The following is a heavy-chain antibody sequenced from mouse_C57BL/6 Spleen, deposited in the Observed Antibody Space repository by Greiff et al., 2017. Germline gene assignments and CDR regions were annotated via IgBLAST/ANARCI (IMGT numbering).Heavy chain of an antibody. CDR1: GYSITSGYY. Sequence: EVHLVESGPGLVKPSQSLSLTCSVTGYSITSGYYWNWIRQFPGNKLEWMGYISYYGSNNYNPSLKNRISITRDTSKNQFFLKLNSVTTEDTATYYCARSSYYYGSTLYYFDYWGQGTTLTVSS. J-gene: IGHJ2*01. CDR2: ISYYGSN. V-gene: IGHV3-6*01. CDR3: ARSSYYYGSTLYYFDY. D-gene: IGHD1-1*01.